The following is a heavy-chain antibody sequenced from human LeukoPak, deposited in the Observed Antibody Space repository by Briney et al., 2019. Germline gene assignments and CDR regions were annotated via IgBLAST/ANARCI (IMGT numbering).Heavy chain of an antibody. CDR1: GFPFSNYS. CDR2: INTDGTTT. Sequence: AGSLRLSCAVSGFPFSNYSIHWVRQPPGKGLVWLSQINTDGTTTTYPDAVKGRFTVSRDNAKNTLYLQMNSLSVEDRAIYYCARIATGGPLDWGQGTLVIVSS. J-gene: IGHJ4*02. V-gene: IGHV3-74*01. D-gene: IGHD2-8*02. CDR3: ARIATGGPLD.